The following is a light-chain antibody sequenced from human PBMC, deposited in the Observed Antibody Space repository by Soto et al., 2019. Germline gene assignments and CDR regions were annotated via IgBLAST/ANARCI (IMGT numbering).Light chain of an antibody. CDR3: CSYADSSIYF. V-gene: IGLV2-14*03. CDR2: YVD. J-gene: IGLJ1*01. Sequence: QSALTQPAAVSGSAGQSITISCTGTSRDVGAYDYVSWYLQYPDKAPQLLIYYVDHRPSGVSSRFSGSKSGNTASLTISGLQAEDEGDYYCCSYADSSIYFFGTGTKVTVL. CDR1: SRDVGAYDY.